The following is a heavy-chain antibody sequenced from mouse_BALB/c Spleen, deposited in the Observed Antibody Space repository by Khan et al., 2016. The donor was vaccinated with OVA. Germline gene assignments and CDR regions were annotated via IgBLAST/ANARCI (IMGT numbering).Heavy chain of an antibody. CDR3: GRGTVRFSY. V-gene: IGHV10-1*02. CDR2: IRSKSNNYAT. J-gene: IGHJ3*01. CDR1: GFTFNTYA. Sequence: EVQLVESGGGLVQPKGSLKLSCAASGFTFNTYAMNWVRQAPGKGLEWVARIRSKSNNYATYYADSVKDRFTISRDDSQSMLYLQMNNLKNEDTAMYYCGRGTVRFSYGGQATLVTVSA. D-gene: IGHD4-1*01.